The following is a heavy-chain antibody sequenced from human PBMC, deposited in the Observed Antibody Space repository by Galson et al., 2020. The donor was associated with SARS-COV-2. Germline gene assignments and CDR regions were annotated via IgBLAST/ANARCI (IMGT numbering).Heavy chain of an antibody. V-gene: IGHV3-53*01. CDR2: IYTDGPT. CDR1: GFIVGSAH. J-gene: IGHJ5*02. CDR3: RRHDWFDP. Sequence: GESLKISCTASGFIVGSAHINWVRQAPGKGLEWVSVIYTDGPTYYADSVKGRFTMSRDNSKNTVYLQMNSLRVEDTAFYYCRRHDWFDPWGQGALVTVSS.